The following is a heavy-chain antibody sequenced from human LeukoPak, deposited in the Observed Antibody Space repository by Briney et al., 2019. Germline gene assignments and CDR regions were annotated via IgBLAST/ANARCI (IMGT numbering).Heavy chain of an antibody. D-gene: IGHD3-22*01. CDR2: IRSKANSYAT. J-gene: IGHJ4*02. CDR3: TASRYYDSSGYD. Sequence: GGSLRLSCAPSGFTFSGSAMHWVRQASGKGLEWVGRIRSKANSYATAYAAPVKGRFTISRDDSKNTAYLQMNSLKTEDTAVYYCTASRYYDSSGYDWGQGTLVTVSS. V-gene: IGHV3-73*01. CDR1: GFTFSGSA.